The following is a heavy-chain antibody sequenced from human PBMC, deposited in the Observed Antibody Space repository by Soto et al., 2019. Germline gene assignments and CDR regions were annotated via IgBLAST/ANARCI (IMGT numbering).Heavy chain of an antibody. CDR2: IRDKANSYTT. CDR3: ASRRYDYIWGSYRDSYYYYMDV. J-gene: IGHJ6*03. Sequence: PGGSLRLSCVASGLTFSDHYMDWVRQAPGKGLEWVGRIRDKANSYTTEYAASVKGRFTISRDDSQKSLYLQMNSLKTEDTAVYYCASRRYDYIWGSYRDSYYYYMDVWGKGTTVTVSS. D-gene: IGHD3-16*02. V-gene: IGHV3-72*01. CDR1: GLTFSDHY.